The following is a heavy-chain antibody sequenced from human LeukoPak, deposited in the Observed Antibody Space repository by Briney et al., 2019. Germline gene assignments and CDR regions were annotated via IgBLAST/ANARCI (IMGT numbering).Heavy chain of an antibody. CDR3: ARRNYYGSGSYYA. J-gene: IGHJ5*02. CDR1: GGSITSSGSY. V-gene: IGHV4-39*01. Sequence: SETLSLTCTVSGGSITSSGSYWGWIRQPPGEGLEWIASVFYSGSTYYNPSLKSRVAISVDTSKNQFSLRLSSVTAADTAVYYCARRNYYGSGSYYAWGQGALVTVSS. CDR2: VFYSGST. D-gene: IGHD3-10*01.